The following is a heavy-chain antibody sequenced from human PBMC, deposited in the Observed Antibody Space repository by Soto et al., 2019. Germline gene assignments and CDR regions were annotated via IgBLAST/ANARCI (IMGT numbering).Heavy chain of an antibody. CDR2: INHSGST. CDR3: AREPEAAGLYYFDY. J-gene: IGHJ4*02. V-gene: IGHV4-34*01. D-gene: IGHD6-13*01. CDR1: GGSFSGYY. Sequence: QVQLQQWGAGLLKPSETLSLTCAVYGGSFSGYYWSWIRQPPGKGLEWIGEINHSGSTNYNPSLKSRVTISVDTSKNQFSLKVSSVTAADTAVYYCAREPEAAGLYYFDYWGQGTLVTVSS.